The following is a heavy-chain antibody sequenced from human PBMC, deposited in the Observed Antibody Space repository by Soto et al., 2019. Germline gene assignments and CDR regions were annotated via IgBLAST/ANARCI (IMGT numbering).Heavy chain of an antibody. V-gene: IGHV4-39*07. CDR2: IYYSGST. Sequence: SETLSLTCTVSGGSISSSSYYWGWIRQPPGKGLEWIGIIYYSGSTNYNPSLKSRVTISVDTSKNQFSLKLSFVTAADTAVYYCARLVRDNGYFDYWGQGTLVTVSS. CDR3: ARLVRDNGYFDY. J-gene: IGHJ4*02. CDR1: GGSISSSSYY. D-gene: IGHD1-20*01.